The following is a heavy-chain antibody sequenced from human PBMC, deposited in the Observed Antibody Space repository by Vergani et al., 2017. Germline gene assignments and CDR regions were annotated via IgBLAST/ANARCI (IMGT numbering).Heavy chain of an antibody. Sequence: QVQLVESGGGLVKPGGSLRLSCAASGFTFSDYYMSWIRQAPGKGLEWIGSIYYSENKFYNPSLESRVTLSIDTTKNQLPLKLKSVTAADTAVYYCARCFRDEGMIYGGTVENWFDPWGQGTLVTGSS. CDR3: ARCFRDEGMIYGGTVENWFDP. CDR1: GFTFSDYY. CDR2: IYYSENK. J-gene: IGHJ5*01. V-gene: IGHV3-11*04. D-gene: IGHD3-22*01.